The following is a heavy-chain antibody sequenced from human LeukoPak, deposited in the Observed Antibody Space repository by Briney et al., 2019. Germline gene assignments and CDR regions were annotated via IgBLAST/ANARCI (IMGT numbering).Heavy chain of an antibody. D-gene: IGHD2-15*01. CDR2: IIPILGIA. Sequence: SVKVSCKASGGTFSSYAISWVRQAPGQGLEWMGRIIPILGIANYAQKFQGRVTITADKSTSTAYMELSSLRSEDTAVYYCASLGFGNELLGDYWGQGTLVTVSS. CDR3: ASLGFGNELLGDY. CDR1: GGTFSSYA. V-gene: IGHV1-69*04. J-gene: IGHJ4*02.